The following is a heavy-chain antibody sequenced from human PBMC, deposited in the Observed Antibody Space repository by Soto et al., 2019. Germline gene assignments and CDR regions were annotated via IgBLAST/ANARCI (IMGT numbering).Heavy chain of an antibody. CDR2: INPSGGST. J-gene: IGHJ4*02. Sequence: ASVKVSCKASGYTFTSYYMHWVRQAPGQGLEWMGIINPSGGSTSYAQKFQGRVTMTRDTSTSTVYMELSSLRSEDTAVYYCARVGCSGGSCYLGDFDYWGQGTLVTVSS. V-gene: IGHV1-46*03. D-gene: IGHD2-15*01. CDR1: GYTFTSYY. CDR3: ARVGCSGGSCYLGDFDY.